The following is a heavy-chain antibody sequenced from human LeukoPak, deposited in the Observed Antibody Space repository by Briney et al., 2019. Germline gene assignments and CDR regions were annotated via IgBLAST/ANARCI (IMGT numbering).Heavy chain of an antibody. CDR2: ISYDGSNK. D-gene: IGHD4-17*01. Sequence: RPGGSLRLSCAASGFTFSGYPIHWVRQAPGKGLEWVAVISYDGSNKYYADSVKGRFTISRDNSKNTLYLQMNSLRAEDTAVYYCARAWSGDGGDAFDIWGQGTMVTVSS. J-gene: IGHJ3*02. CDR1: GFTFSGYP. CDR3: ARAWSGDGGDAFDI. V-gene: IGHV3-30-3*01.